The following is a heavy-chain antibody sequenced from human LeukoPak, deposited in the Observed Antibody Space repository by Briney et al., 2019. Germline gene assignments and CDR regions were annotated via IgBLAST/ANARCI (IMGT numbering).Heavy chain of an antibody. D-gene: IGHD5-18*01. V-gene: IGHV4-59*01. CDR3: ARDTAMDEYYYYYMDV. J-gene: IGHJ6*03. Sequence: SETLSLTCTVSGGSISTYYWSWIRQPPGKGLEWIGYIYYSGSTNYNPSLKSRVTISVDTSKNQFSLKLSSVTAADTAVYYCARDTAMDEYYYYYMDVWGKGTTVTVSS. CDR1: GGSISTYY. CDR2: IYYSGST.